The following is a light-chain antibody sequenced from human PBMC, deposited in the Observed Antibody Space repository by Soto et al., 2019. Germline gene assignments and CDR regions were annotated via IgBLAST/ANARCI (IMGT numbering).Light chain of an antibody. CDR1: GSNIGTHA. CDR3: ASWDDSLRALV. Sequence: QAVVTQSPSESATPGQRVTISCSGSGSNIGTHAVNWYQQVPGSAPTLLIFRNHQRPSGVPDRFSGSKSGTSASLAISGPHSEGDADYSCASWDDSLRALVFGGGTKLTVL. V-gene: IGLV1-44*01. CDR2: RNH. J-gene: IGLJ2*01.